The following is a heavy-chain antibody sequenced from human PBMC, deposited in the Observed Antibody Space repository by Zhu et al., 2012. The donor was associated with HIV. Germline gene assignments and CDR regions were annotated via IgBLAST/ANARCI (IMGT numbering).Heavy chain of an antibody. D-gene: IGHD3-22*01. V-gene: IGHV4-38-2*01. CDR1: GYSISSGYY. Sequence: QVQLQESGPGLVKPSETLSLTCAVSGYSISSGYYWGWIRQPPGKGLEWIGIIYHSGSTYYNPSLKSRVTISIDSSKNQFSLRLSSVIAADTAVYYCARSIYYYDSSGYYSDAFDTXGPRAMVTVSS. CDR3: ARSIYYYDSSGYYSDAFDT. J-gene: IGHJ3*02. CDR2: IYHSGST.